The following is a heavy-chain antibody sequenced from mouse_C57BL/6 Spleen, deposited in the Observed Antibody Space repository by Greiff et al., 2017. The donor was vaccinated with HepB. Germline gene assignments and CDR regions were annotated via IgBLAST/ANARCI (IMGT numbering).Heavy chain of an antibody. J-gene: IGHJ4*01. Sequence: VKLVESGAELVKPGASVKISCKASGYAFSSYWMNWVKQRPGKGLEWIGQIYPGDGDTNYNGKFKGKATLTADKSSSTAYMQLSSLTSEDSAVYFCARRPAMDYWGQGTSVTVSS. V-gene: IGHV1-80*01. CDR3: ARRPAMDY. CDR1: GYAFSSYW. CDR2: IYPGDGDT.